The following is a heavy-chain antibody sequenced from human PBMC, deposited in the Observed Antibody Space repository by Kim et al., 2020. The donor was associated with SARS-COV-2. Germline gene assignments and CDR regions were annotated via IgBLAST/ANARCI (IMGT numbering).Heavy chain of an antibody. V-gene: IGHV3-33*06. CDR1: GFTFSSYG. D-gene: IGHD6-13*01. J-gene: IGHJ6*02. Sequence: GGSLRLSCAASGFTFSSYGMHWVRQAPGKGLEWVAVIWYDGSNKYYADSVKGRFTISRDNSKNTLYLQMNSLRAEDTAVYYCTKDLSHSSSWYGNYYYYYGMDVWGQGTTVTVSS. CDR3: TKDLSHSSSWYGNYYYYYGMDV. CDR2: IWYDGSNK.